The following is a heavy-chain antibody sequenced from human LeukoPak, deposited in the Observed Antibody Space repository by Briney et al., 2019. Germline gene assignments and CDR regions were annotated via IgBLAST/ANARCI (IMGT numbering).Heavy chain of an antibody. CDR3: ARSSWYVRVLDY. J-gene: IGHJ4*02. CDR2: IYTSGST. Sequence: SETLSLTCTVSGGSISSYYWSWIRQPAGKGLEWIGRIYTSGSTNYNPSLKSRVTMSVDTSKNQFSLQLNSVTPEDTAVYYCARSSWYVRVLDYWGQGTLVTVSS. D-gene: IGHD6-13*01. V-gene: IGHV4-4*07. CDR1: GGSISSYY.